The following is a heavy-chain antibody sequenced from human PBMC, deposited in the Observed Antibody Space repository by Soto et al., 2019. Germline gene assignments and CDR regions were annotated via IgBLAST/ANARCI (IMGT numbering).Heavy chain of an antibody. Sequence: GGSLRHSCAASGCTCISYAMSWVRQATGKGLEWVSAISGSGGSTYYADSVKGRFTISRDNSKNTLYLQMNSLRAEDTAVYYCAKVYYYDSSGYPVKPLLDYWGQGTLVTVSS. CDR1: GCTCISYA. D-gene: IGHD3-22*01. V-gene: IGHV3-23*01. J-gene: IGHJ4*02. CDR3: AKVYYYDSSGYPVKPLLDY. CDR2: ISGSGGST.